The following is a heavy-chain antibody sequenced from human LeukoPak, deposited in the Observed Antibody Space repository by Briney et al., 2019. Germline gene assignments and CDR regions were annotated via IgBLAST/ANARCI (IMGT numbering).Heavy chain of an antibody. CDR2: INHSGST. CDR3: ARTGPSRGLGYYYYYYYMDV. Sequence: SGTLSLTCAVSGGSISSSNWWSWVRQPPGKGLEWIGEINHSGSTNYNPSLKSRVTISVDTSKNQFSLKLSSVTAADTAVYYCARTGPSRGLGYYYYYYYMDVWGKGTTVTVSS. CDR1: GGSISSSNW. D-gene: IGHD5-12*01. V-gene: IGHV4-4*02. J-gene: IGHJ6*03.